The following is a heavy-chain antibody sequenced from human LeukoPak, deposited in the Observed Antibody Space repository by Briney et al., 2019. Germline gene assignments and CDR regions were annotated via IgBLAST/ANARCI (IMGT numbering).Heavy chain of an antibody. D-gene: IGHD1-26*01. CDR1: GFTFSSYN. CDR2: ISSSSSYR. V-gene: IGHV3-21*01. J-gene: IGHJ4*02. CDR3: ARAGLDSGSYYHLPPNYYFDY. Sequence: KTGGSLRLSCAASGFTFSSYNTNWVRQAPGKGLEWVSSISSSSSYRYYADSVKGRFTISRDNAKNSLYLQMNSLRAEDTAVYYCARAGLDSGSYYHLPPNYYFDYWGQGTLVTVSS.